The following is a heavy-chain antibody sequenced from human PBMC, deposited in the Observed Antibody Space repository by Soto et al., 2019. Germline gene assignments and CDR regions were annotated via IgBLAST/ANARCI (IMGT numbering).Heavy chain of an antibody. CDR1: GGTFSSYT. V-gene: IGHV1-69*02. Sequence: SVKVSCKASGGTFSSYTISWVRQAPGQGLEWMGRIIPILGIANYAQKFQGRVTITADKSTSTAYMELSSLGSEDTAVYYCARGSKQWLYYFDYWGQGTMVTVSS. CDR2: IIPILGIA. J-gene: IGHJ4*02. CDR3: ARGSKQWLYYFDY. D-gene: IGHD6-19*01.